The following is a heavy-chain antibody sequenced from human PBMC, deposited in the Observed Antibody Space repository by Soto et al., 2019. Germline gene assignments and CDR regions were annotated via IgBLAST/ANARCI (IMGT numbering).Heavy chain of an antibody. J-gene: IGHJ3*02. CDR3: AREGFTHPAFDI. V-gene: IGHV3-30-3*01. CDR1: GFTFSSYA. Sequence: QVQLVESGGGVVQPGRSLRLSCAASGFTFSSYAMHWVRQAPGKGLEWVAVISYDGSNKYYADSVKGRFTISRDNSKNTLYLQMNSLRAEDTAVYYCAREGFTHPAFDIWGQGTMVTVSS. CDR2: ISYDGSNK.